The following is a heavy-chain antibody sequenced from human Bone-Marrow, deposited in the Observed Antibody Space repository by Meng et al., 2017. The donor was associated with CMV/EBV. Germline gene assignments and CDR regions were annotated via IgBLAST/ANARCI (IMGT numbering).Heavy chain of an antibody. V-gene: IGHV3-15*01. D-gene: IGHD6-6*01. CDR1: GFTFSNAW. Sequence: GESQKISCAASGFTFSNAWMSWVRQAPGKGLEWVGRIKSKTDGGTTDYAAPVKGRFTISRDDSKNTLYLQMNSLKTEDTAVYYCTTVVRYYYYGMDVWGQGTTVTVSS. CDR2: IKSKTDGGTT. J-gene: IGHJ6*02. CDR3: TTVVRYYYYGMDV.